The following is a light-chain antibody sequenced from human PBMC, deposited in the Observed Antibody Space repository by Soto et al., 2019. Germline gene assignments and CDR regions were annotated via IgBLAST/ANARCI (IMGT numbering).Light chain of an antibody. CDR3: QQYKSFWT. CDR1: QSISNH. CDR2: AAS. J-gene: IGKJ1*01. V-gene: IGKV1-39*01. Sequence: IQMTQSPSSLSASIVDSVTITCRASQSISNHLNWYQQKPGKAPKLLIFAASSLQSGVPSRFSGSGSGTEFTLTISSLQSEDFATYYCQQYKSFWTFGQGTKVDIK.